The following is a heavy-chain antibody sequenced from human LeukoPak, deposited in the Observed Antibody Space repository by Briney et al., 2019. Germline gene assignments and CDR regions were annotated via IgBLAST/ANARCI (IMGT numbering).Heavy chain of an antibody. CDR2: ISYDGTNI. CDR1: GFTFSTYS. D-gene: IGHD3-10*01. CDR3: ARDHITLVRGVIYYYYGVDV. J-gene: IGHJ6*02. V-gene: IGHV3-30-3*01. Sequence: GRSLRLSCAASGFTFSTYSMHWVRQAPGKGLEWVAVISYDGTNIYYADSVKGRFTISRDNSKNTLYLQMNSLRAEDTAVYYCARDHITLVRGVIYYYYGVDVWGQGTTATVYS.